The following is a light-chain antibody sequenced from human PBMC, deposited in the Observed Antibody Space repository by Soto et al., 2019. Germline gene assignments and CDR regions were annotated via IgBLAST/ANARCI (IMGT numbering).Light chain of an antibody. CDR3: QQRSNWPPIT. J-gene: IGKJ5*01. CDR2: DAS. Sequence: IVLTQSPATVSLSPGERDTLSCRASQSVSSYLAWYQQKPGQAPRLLIYDASNRATGIPARFSGSGSGTDFTLTISSLEPEDFAVYYCQQRSNWPPITFGQGTRLEI. V-gene: IGKV3-11*01. CDR1: QSVSSY.